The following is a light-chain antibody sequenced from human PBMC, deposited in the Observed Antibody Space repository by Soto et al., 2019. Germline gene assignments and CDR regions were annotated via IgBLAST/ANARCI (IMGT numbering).Light chain of an antibody. J-gene: IGKJ5*01. V-gene: IGKV1-39*01. Sequence: KMPQAPSSRSASVGDRVTITWRASQSISSYLNWYQQKPGKAPKLLIYAASSLQSGVPSRFSGSGSGTDFTLTISSLHPEDFATYYCQQSYSTPTGTFGQGTRLEL. CDR2: AAS. CDR1: QSISSY. CDR3: QQSYSTPTGT.